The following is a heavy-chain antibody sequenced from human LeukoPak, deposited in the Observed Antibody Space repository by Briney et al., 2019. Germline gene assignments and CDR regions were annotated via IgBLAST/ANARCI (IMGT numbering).Heavy chain of an antibody. Sequence: ASVKVSCKASGYTFTSYDINWVRQATGQGLEWMGWMNPNSGNTGYAQKFQGRVTMTRNTSISTAYMELSSLRSEDTAVYYCARRMVRGYWFDPWGQGTLVTVSS. CDR1: GYTFTSYD. CDR3: ARRMVRGYWFDP. J-gene: IGHJ5*02. CDR2: MNPNSGNT. D-gene: IGHD3-10*01. V-gene: IGHV1-8*01.